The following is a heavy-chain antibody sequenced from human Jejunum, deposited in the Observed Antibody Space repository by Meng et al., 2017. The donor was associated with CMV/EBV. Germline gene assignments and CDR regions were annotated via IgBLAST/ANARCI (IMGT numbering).Heavy chain of an antibody. J-gene: IGHJ5*02. CDR3: ARDPYCSSTSCYYWFDP. Sequence: FTSYYMHWVRQDPGQGLEWMGIITPSGGSTRYAQKFQRRVTMTRDASTSTVYMELSSLRSEDTAVYYCARDPYCSSTSCYYWFDPWGQGTLVTVSS. CDR1: FTSYY. V-gene: IGHV1-46*01. CDR2: ITPSGGST. D-gene: IGHD2-2*01.